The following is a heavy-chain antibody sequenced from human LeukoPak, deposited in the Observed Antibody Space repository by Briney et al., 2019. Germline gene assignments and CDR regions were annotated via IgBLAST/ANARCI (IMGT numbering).Heavy chain of an antibody. Sequence: GGSLRLSCAASGFTFSSYAMHWVRQAPGKGLEWVAVISYDGSNKYYADSVKGRFTISRDNSKNTLYLQMNSLRAGDTAVYYWARERLLNNYFNYGGREPLFTVPS. J-gene: IGHJ4*02. CDR1: GFTFSSYA. CDR3: ARERLLNNYFNY. CDR2: ISYDGSNK. D-gene: IGHD1-26*01. V-gene: IGHV3-30-3*01.